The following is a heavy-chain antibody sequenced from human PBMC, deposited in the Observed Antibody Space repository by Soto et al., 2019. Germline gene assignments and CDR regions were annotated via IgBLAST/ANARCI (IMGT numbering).Heavy chain of an antibody. D-gene: IGHD2-2*01. CDR1: GYTFTSYG. V-gene: IGHV1-18*01. Sequence: QVQLVQSGAEVKKPGASVKVSCKASGYTFTSYGISGVRQAPGQGLEWMGWISAYNGNTNYAQKLQGRVTMTTDTATSTAYMELRSLRSDDTAVYYCARDRAQYCSSNSCFRNAFDPWGQGTLVTVSS. CDR2: ISAYNGNT. J-gene: IGHJ5*02. CDR3: ARDRAQYCSSNSCFRNAFDP.